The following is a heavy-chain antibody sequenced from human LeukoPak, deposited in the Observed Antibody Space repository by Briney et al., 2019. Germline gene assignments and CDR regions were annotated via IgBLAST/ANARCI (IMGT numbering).Heavy chain of an antibody. CDR3: VRGAYSGSLDY. D-gene: IGHD1-26*01. Sequence: AGGSLRLSCAASGFTLSSYWMHWVRQGPGKGPVWVSRISPDGSDTSYADSVKGRFTISRDNAKNTLYLQMNSLRVEDTAVYYCVRGAYSGSLDYWGQGTLVTVSS. CDR2: ISPDGSDT. V-gene: IGHV3-74*01. J-gene: IGHJ4*02. CDR1: GFTLSSYW.